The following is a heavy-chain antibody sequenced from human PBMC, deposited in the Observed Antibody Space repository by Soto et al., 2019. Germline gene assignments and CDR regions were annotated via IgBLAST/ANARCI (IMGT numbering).Heavy chain of an antibody. J-gene: IGHJ6*02. CDR1: GFTFSTYP. Sequence: EAQLLESGEGLVQPGGSLRLSCAASGFTFSTYPMSWVRQAPGKGLEWVSGISGSGISTYYTDSVKGRFTISRDNSKNTVFLQMNSLRDEDTAVYYCVKPPVITASYYYYDMDVWGQGTTVTVSS. V-gene: IGHV3-23*01. CDR3: VKPPVITASYYYYDMDV. CDR2: ISGSGIST. D-gene: IGHD4-4*01.